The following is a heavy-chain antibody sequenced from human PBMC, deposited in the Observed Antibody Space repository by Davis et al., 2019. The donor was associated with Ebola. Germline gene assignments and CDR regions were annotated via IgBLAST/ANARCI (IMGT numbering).Heavy chain of an antibody. V-gene: IGHV1-69*04. CDR2: IIPILGIA. CDR3: ARGVLEWLSIPVKYYYYGMDV. Sequence: SVKVSCKASGGTFSSYAISWVRQAPGQGLEWMGRIIPILGIANYAQKFQGRVTITADESTSTAYMELSSLRSEDTAVYYCARGVLEWLSIPVKYYYYGMDVWGQGTTVTVSS. D-gene: IGHD3-3*01. J-gene: IGHJ6*02. CDR1: GGTFSSYA.